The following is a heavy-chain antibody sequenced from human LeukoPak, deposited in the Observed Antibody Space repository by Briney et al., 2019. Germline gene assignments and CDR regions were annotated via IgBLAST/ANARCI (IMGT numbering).Heavy chain of an antibody. Sequence: KPSDTLSLTCTVSVVSISSYYWSWIRQPPGKGLEWIGNIYYSWSTYYNSSLKSRVTISIDTSKNHFFLRLTSVTASDTAVYFCTRGSYDVLTGRSTLGEYWGQGTLVAVSS. D-gene: IGHD3-9*01. J-gene: IGHJ4*02. CDR3: TRGSYDVLTGRSTLGEY. CDR2: IYYSWST. CDR1: VVSISSYY. V-gene: IGHV4-59*04.